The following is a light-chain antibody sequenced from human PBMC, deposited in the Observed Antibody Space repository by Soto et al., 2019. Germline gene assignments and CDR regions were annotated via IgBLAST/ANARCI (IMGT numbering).Light chain of an antibody. CDR2: AAS. Sequence: EVVLTQSPGTLSLSPGERATLSCRASQSVSSSFLAWYQHKPGQAPRLLIYAASSRATGIPDRFSGSGSGTDFTLTISRLEPEDFAVYYCQQYGSSPRYTFGQGTQLEIK. V-gene: IGKV3-20*01. CDR3: QQYGSSPRYT. CDR1: QSVSSSF. J-gene: IGKJ2*01.